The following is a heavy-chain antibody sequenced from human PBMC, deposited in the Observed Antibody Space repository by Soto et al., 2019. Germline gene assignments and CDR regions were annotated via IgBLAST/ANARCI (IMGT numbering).Heavy chain of an antibody. V-gene: IGHV3-21*01. CDR2: ISSSSSYI. J-gene: IGHJ6*02. D-gene: IGHD3-22*01. Sequence: EVQLVESGGGLVKPGGSLRLSCAASGFTFSSYSMNWVRQAPGKGLEWVSSISSSSSYIYYADSMKGRFTLSRDNAKNSLYLQINSLRAEDTAVYYCASDGYDSSGDWHGMDVWGQGTTVTVSS. CDR1: GFTFSSYS. CDR3: ASDGYDSSGDWHGMDV.